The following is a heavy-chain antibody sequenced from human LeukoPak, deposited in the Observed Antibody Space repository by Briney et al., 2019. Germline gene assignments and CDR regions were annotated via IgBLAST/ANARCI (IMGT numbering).Heavy chain of an antibody. J-gene: IGHJ4*02. CDR2: IYYSGST. Sequence: SETLSLTCTVSGGSISSYYWSWIRQPPGKGLEWIGYIYYSGSTNYNPSLKSRVTISVDTSKNQFSLKLSSVTAADTAVYYCARADFTGSGLGYWGQGTLVTASS. D-gene: IGHD3-10*01. CDR3: ARADFTGSGLGY. CDR1: GGSISSYY. V-gene: IGHV4-59*01.